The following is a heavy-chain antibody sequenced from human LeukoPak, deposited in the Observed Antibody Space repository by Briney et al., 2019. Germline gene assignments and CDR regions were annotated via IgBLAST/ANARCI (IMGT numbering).Heavy chain of an antibody. CDR3: ARDPWERVVITTWIYYYYMDV. CDR1: GFTFSSYS. Sequence: PGGSLRLSCAASGFTFSSYSMNWVRQAPGKGLEWVSYISSSSSTIYYADSVKGRFTISRDNAKNSLYLQMNSLRAEDTAVYYCARDPWERVVITTWIYYYYMDVWGKGTTVTVSS. CDR2: ISSSSSTI. V-gene: IGHV3-48*01. D-gene: IGHD3-22*01. J-gene: IGHJ6*03.